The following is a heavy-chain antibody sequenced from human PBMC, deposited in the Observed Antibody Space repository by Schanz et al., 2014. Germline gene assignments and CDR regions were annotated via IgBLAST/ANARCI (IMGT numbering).Heavy chain of an antibody. CDR3: ARPPHDSSGYYPFDY. CDR2: VSSSSSYT. Sequence: VQLVESGGGLVQPGGSLRLSCAASGFSYSSYAMGWIRQAPGKGLEWVSYVSSSSSYTHYADSVKGRFTISRDNAKNSLYLQMNSLRAEDTAVYYCARPPHDSSGYYPFDYWGQGTLVTVSS. J-gene: IGHJ4*02. CDR1: GFSYSSYA. V-gene: IGHV3-11*05. D-gene: IGHD3-22*01.